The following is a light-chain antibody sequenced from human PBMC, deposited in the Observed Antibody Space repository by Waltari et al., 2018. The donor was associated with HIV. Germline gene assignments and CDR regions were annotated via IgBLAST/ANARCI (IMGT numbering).Light chain of an antibody. CDR1: RDPTYTDGKTN. V-gene: IGKV2D-29*01. Sequence: MMTQTPLSLSVTPGQPASIPCRSSRDPTYTDGKTNLDWLLQRPGQPPHLLIYEVSKRFSGRPERFSGSGSGTDFTLHIRRVEAEDVGVYYCMQTVELPYTFGQGTKLEIK. CDR2: EVS. CDR3: MQTVELPYT. J-gene: IGKJ2*01.